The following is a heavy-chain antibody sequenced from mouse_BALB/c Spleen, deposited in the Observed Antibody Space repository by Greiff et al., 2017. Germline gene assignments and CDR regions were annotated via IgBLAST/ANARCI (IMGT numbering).Heavy chain of an antibody. CDR1: GFAFSSYD. CDR3: ARRGVVAPVDY. V-gene: IGHV5-12-1*01. CDR2: ISSGGGST. J-gene: IGHJ2*01. D-gene: IGHD1-1*01. Sequence: EVKLVESGGGLVKPGGSLKLSCAASGFAFSSYDMSWVRQTPEKRLEWVAYISSGGGSTYYPDTVKGRFTISRDNAKNTLYLQMSSLKSEDTAMYYCARRGVVAPVDYWGQGTTLTVSS.